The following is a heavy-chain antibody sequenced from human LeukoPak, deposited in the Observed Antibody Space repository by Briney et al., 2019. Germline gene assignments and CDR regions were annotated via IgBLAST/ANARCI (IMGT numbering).Heavy chain of an antibody. Sequence: PGGSLRLSCAASGFTFSSYGMSWVRQAPGKGLEWVSSITDSGGSTYYADSVKGRFTISRDNAKNSLYLQMNSLRAEDTAVYYCAELGITMIGGVWGKGTTVTISS. V-gene: IGHV3-23*01. CDR2: ITDSGGST. CDR1: GFTFSSYG. CDR3: AELGITMIGGV. D-gene: IGHD3-10*02. J-gene: IGHJ6*04.